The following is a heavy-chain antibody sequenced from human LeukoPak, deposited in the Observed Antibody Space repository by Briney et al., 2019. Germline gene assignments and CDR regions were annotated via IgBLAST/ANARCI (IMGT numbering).Heavy chain of an antibody. V-gene: IGHV1-69*13. D-gene: IGHD2-15*01. Sequence: GASVKVSCKASGGTFSSYAISWVRQAPGQGLEWMGGIIPIFGTANYAQKFQGGVTITADESTSTAYMELSSLRSEDTAVYYCARGYCSGGSCLNDPYYYYGMDVWGQGTTVTVSS. J-gene: IGHJ6*02. CDR1: GGTFSSYA. CDR2: IIPIFGTA. CDR3: ARGYCSGGSCLNDPYYYYGMDV.